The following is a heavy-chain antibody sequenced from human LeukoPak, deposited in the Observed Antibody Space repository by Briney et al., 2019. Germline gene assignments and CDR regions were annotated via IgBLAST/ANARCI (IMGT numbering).Heavy chain of an antibody. CDR3: AKGVLSRTSYDSSGSFDY. J-gene: IGHJ4*02. CDR2: ISGSGGST. D-gene: IGHD3-22*01. Sequence: GGSLRLSCAASGFTFSSYAMSWVRQAPGKGLEWVSAISGSGGSTYYADSVKGRFTISRDNSKNTLYLQMNSLRAEDTAVYYCAKGVLSRTSYDSSGSFDYRGQGTLVTVSS. CDR1: GFTFSSYA. V-gene: IGHV3-23*01.